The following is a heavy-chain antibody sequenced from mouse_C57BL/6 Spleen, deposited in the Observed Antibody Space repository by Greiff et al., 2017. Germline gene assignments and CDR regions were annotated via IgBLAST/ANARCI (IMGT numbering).Heavy chain of an antibody. CDR1: GYTFTSYW. Sequence: QVQLQQPGTELVKPGASVKLSCKASGYTFTSYWMHWVKQRPGQGLEWIGNINPSNGGTNYNEKFKGKATLTVDKSSSTAYMQLSSLTSEDSAVYYCARWGLLWRAMDYWGQGASVTVSS. V-gene: IGHV1-53*01. D-gene: IGHD2-1*01. CDR3: ARWGLLWRAMDY. J-gene: IGHJ4*01. CDR2: INPSNGGT.